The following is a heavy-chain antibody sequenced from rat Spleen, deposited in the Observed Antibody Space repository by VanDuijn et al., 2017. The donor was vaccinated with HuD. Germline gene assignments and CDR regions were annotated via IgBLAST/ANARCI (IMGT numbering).Heavy chain of an antibody. CDR1: GFTFNNYW. V-gene: IGHV5-31*01. CDR2: ITNTGGST. D-gene: IGHD1-9*01. CDR3: TRLYYGYTYDYFDY. J-gene: IGHJ2*01. Sequence: EVQLVESGGGLVQPGRSLKLSCVASGFTFNNYWMTWIRQAPGKGLEWVASITNTGGSTYYPDSVKGRFTISRDNAKSTLYLQMNSLRSEDTATYYCTRLYYGYTYDYFDYWGQGVMVTVSS.